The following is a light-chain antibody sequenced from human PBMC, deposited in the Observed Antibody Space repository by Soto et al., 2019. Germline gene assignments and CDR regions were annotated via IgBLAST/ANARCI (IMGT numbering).Light chain of an antibody. CDR2: GAS. J-gene: IGKJ2*01. Sequence: EIVMTQSPATLSVSPGERATLSCRASQSVSSNLAWYQQKPGQAPRLLIYGASTRATGIPARFSGSGSGTEITLTISILYSDDLVDYYCQHYNNCPYTFGQGTKLEIK. V-gene: IGKV3-15*01. CDR3: QHYNNCPYT. CDR1: QSVSSN.